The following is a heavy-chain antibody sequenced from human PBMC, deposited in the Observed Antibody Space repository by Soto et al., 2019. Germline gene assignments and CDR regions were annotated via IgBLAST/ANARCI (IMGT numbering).Heavy chain of an antibody. CDR1: GGTFSSYS. D-gene: IGHD1-1*01. CDR2: IIPIFGTA. CDR3: ARDRTDGGNNYYYYGMDF. V-gene: IGHV1-69*13. J-gene: IGHJ6*02. Sequence: GASVKVSCKASGGTFSSYSISWVRQAPGQGLEWMGGIIPIFGTANYAQKFQGRVTITADESTSTAYMELSSLRSEDTAVYYCARDRTDGGNNYYYYGMDFWGQGTTVTVSS.